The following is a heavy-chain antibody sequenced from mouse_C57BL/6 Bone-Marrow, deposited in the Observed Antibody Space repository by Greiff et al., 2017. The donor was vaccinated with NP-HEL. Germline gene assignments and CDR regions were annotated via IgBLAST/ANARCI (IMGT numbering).Heavy chain of an antibody. CDR2: IYPRSGNT. J-gene: IGHJ3*01. D-gene: IGHD2-3*01. CDR3: ARDGYHPLAY. Sequence: QVQLQQFGAELARPGASVKLSCKASGYTFTSYGISWVKQRTGQGLEWIGEIYPRSGNTYYNEKFKGKATLTADKSSSTAYMELRSLTSEDSAVYFCARDGYHPLAYWGQGTLVTVSA. V-gene: IGHV1-81*01. CDR1: GYTFTSYG.